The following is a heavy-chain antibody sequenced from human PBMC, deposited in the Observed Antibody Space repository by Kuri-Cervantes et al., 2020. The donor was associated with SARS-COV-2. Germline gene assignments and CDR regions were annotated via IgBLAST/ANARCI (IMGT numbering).Heavy chain of an antibody. CDR2: IYHGDSDI. J-gene: IGHJ6*02. CDR3: AKSNRYYYYGMDV. D-gene: IGHD2-8*01. CDR1: GYSFSNYW. V-gene: IGHV5-51*01. Sequence: GGSLRLSCKGSGYSFSNYWIGWVRQMPGKGLEWMGIIYHGDSDIRYSPSFQGQVTISADKSISTAYLQWSSLKASDTAMYYCAKSNRYYYYGMDVWGQGTTVTVSS.